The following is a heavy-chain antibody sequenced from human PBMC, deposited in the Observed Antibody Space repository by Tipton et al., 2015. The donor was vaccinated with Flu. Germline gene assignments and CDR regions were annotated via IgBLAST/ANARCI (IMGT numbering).Heavy chain of an antibody. Sequence: QLVQSGGGLVQPGGSLRLSCAASGFTFSDYWMTWVRQAPGKGLEWVANIKGDGSKKYYVDSVEGRFTISRDDVKKSLYLQMNSLRAEDTAVYYCARAIAAAGSYWGQGTLVTVSS. V-gene: IGHV3-7*04. CDR1: GFTFSDYW. J-gene: IGHJ4*02. CDR3: ARAIAAAGSY. CDR2: IKGDGSKK. D-gene: IGHD6-13*01.